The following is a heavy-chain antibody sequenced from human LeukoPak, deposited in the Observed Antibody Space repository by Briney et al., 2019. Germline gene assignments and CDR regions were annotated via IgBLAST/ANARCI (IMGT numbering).Heavy chain of an antibody. Sequence: GGSLRLSCEASSGFTFGNYDMHWLRQAPGKGLEWVAFIRFDGSKKEYVESVKGRFTISRDNSKNTLYLQMNSLRGADTAVYYCAIDWGYYDSSAISDWGQGTLVIVSS. CDR2: IRFDGSKK. V-gene: IGHV3-30*02. CDR1: GFTFGNYD. J-gene: IGHJ4*02. D-gene: IGHD3-22*01. CDR3: AIDWGYYDSSAISD.